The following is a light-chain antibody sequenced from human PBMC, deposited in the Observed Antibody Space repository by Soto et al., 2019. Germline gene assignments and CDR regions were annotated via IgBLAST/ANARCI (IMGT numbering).Light chain of an antibody. CDR3: SSYTSSSTLV. Sequence: QSVLTQPPSVSGSPGQSVTISCTGTSSDVGSYNRVSWYQQPPGTAPKVLIYDVCNRPSGVPERFSGSKSGNTASLTISGLQAEDEADYYCSSYTSSSTLVFGGGTKLTVL. CDR1: SSDVGSYNR. CDR2: DVC. V-gene: IGLV2-18*02. J-gene: IGLJ3*02.